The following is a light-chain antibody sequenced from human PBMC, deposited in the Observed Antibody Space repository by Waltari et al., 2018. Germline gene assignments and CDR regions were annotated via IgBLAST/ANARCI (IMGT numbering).Light chain of an antibody. V-gene: IGLV4-69*01. CDR3: QTGGHGTWV. CDR2: VNSDGSH. Sequence: LVLTQSPSASASLGASVKLTCTLSSGYSRNVITWLQQKPGKGPRYLMKVNSDGSHRKGDDIPDRFSASNSGTEYYVTISSLQSEDEADYYCQTGGHGTWVFGGGTKLTVL. CDR1: SGYSRNV. J-gene: IGLJ3*02.